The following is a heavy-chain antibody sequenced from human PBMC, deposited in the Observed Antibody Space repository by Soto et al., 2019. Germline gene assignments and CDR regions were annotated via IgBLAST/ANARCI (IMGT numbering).Heavy chain of an antibody. J-gene: IGHJ6*02. Sequence: QVQLVQSGAEVKKPGASVKVSCKASGYTFTSYGISWVRQAPGQGLEWMGWISAYNGNTNYAQKLQGRVTMTTATSTSTAYMELRRLSCGATAVYYCARGGGQWLRGMDVWGQGTTVTVSS. CDR1: GYTFTSYG. CDR3: ARGGGQWLRGMDV. V-gene: IGHV1-18*01. D-gene: IGHD6-19*01. CDR2: ISAYNGNT.